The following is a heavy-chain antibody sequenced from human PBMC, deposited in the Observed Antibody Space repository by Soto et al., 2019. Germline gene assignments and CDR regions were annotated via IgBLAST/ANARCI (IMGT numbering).Heavy chain of an antibody. CDR3: AGSLMATDTDMVTPFDY. J-gene: IGHJ4*02. CDR2: IIPLFGTT. CDR1: GGTFSSYT. V-gene: IGHV1-69*12. Sequence: QVQLVQSGAEVKKPGSSVKVSCKASGGTFSSYTISWVRQAPGQGLEWMGGIIPLFGTTYYAQKFQGRVTITADESTSTADMELSSLRSDDSAVYYCAGSLMATDTDMVTPFDYWGQGTLVSVSS. D-gene: IGHD5-18*01.